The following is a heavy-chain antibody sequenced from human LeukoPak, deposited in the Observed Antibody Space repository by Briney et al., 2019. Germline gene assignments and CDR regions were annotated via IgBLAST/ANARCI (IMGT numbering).Heavy chain of an antibody. CDR3: AREMATIDYFDY. J-gene: IGHJ4*02. CDR2: FSGSGGST. Sequence: GGSLRLSCAASGFTFSHYYMSWISQAPGKRLECISGFSGSGGSTYYADSVKGRFTISRDNSKNTLYLQMNSLRVEDTAVYYCAREMATIDYFDYWGQGTLVTVSS. V-gene: IGHV3-23*01. CDR1: GFTFSHYY. D-gene: IGHD5-24*01.